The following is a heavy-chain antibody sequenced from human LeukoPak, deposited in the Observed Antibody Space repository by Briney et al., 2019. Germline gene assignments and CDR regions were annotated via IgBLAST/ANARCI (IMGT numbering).Heavy chain of an antibody. V-gene: IGHV3-48*01. CDR3: ASYRTAQAGYYDSSGYPLGD. D-gene: IGHD3-22*01. CDR2: ISSSSSTI. Sequence: GGSLRLSCAASGFTFSSYSMNWVRQAPGKGLEWVSYISSSSSTIYYADSVKGRFTISRDNAKNSLYLQTNSLRAEDTAVYYCASYRTAQAGYYDSSGYPLGDWGQGTLVTVSS. J-gene: IGHJ4*02. CDR1: GFTFSSYS.